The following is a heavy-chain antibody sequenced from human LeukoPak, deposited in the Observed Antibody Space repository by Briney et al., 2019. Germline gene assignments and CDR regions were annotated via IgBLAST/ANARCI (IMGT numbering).Heavy chain of an antibody. CDR1: GFSFTNAW. V-gene: IGHV3-15*01. J-gene: IGHJ4*02. CDR2: IKSKGDGETT. D-gene: IGHD3-10*01. Sequence: GGSLRLSCAASGFSFTNAWMSWVRQAPGKGLGWVGRIKSKGDGETTDYAAPVKGRFTMSRDDSKATLYLQMNSLKAEDTAVYYCITDLGITMIRGVIVYWGQGTLVTVSS. CDR3: ITDLGITMIRGVIVY.